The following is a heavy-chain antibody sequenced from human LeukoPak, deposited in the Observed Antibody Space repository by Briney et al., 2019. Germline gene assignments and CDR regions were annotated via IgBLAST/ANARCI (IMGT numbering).Heavy chain of an antibody. D-gene: IGHD3-16*01. CDR2: IIPIFGTA. CDR3: AREPRVELWSSGLHRRNWSDP. V-gene: IGHV1-69*13. Sequence: VKVSCKASRGTLSSYAISWVRQAPGQGLEWMGGIIPIFGTANYAQKFQGRVTITTDESTSTAYMELSSLRSEDTAVYYCAREPRVELWSSGLHRRNWSDPWGQGTLVAVSS. J-gene: IGHJ5*02. CDR1: RGTLSSYA.